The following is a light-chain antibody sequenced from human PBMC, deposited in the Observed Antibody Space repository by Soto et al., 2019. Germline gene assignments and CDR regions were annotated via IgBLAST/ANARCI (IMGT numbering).Light chain of an antibody. CDR2: DDS. Sequence: SSELTQPPSMSVAPGQTATITCGGNNTGSKSVQWYQQKSGQAPVLVVYDDSDRPSGIPERFCGSNSGNAATLTIRRLEAEDEADYCWQVWDSGPDHVVFGGGTKLTVL. J-gene: IGLJ2*01. V-gene: IGLV3-21*02. CDR1: NTGSKS. CDR3: QVWDSGPDHVV.